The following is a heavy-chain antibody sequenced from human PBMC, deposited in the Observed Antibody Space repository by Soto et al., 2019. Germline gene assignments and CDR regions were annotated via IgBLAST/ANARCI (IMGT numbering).Heavy chain of an antibody. V-gene: IGHV1-69*13. CDR3: ASKYNWNVN. J-gene: IGHJ4*02. CDR2: IIPIFGTA. D-gene: IGHD1-1*01. Sequence: ASVKVSFKASGGTFSSYAISWVRQAPGQGLEWMGGIIPIFGTANYAQKFQGRVTITADESTSTAYMELSSLRSEDTDVYYRASKYNWNVNWGQGTLVT. CDR1: GGTFSSYA.